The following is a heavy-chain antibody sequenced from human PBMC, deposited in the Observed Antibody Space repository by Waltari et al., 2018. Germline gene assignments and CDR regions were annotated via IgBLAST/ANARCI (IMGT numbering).Heavy chain of an antibody. J-gene: IGHJ5*02. Sequence: QLQAQESGPGLVTASESLSLTCTVSGGSIISVRFYWGWIRQSPGKWLEWIGSIDYSGTIDYTPSLASLVSISEDTSSVHFSLILSSVSAADTAVYYCARHWRKRGYRFDPWGQGTLVTVSA. CDR3: ARHWRKRGYRFDP. V-gene: IGHV4-39*01. CDR2: IDYSGTI. CDR1: GGSIISVRFY. D-gene: IGHD5-12*01.